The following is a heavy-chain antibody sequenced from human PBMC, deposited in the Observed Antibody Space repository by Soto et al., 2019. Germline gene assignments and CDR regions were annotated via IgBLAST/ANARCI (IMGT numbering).Heavy chain of an antibody. CDR3: GRVGIAAGGRHYYAVDV. J-gene: IGHJ6*02. Sequence: SETLSLTCTVSGGSISNDDYSWSWIRQSPGKGLEWIGYMYFSGPTYNPSLKSRISMSKDTSKNQLTLKLSSVTAADTAVYYCGRVGIAAGGRHYYAVDVWGQGTTVTVSS. CDR2: MYFSGP. V-gene: IGHV4-30-4*01. D-gene: IGHD6-13*01. CDR1: GGSISNDDYS.